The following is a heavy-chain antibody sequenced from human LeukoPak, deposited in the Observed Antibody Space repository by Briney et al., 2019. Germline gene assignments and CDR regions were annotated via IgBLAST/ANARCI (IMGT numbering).Heavy chain of an antibody. CDR2: IYYSGTT. CDR3: ARDSRGYYDSSGYFDH. V-gene: IGHV4-61*01. D-gene: IGHD3-22*01. J-gene: IGHJ4*02. CDR1: GDSVSRDSYY. Sequence: SETLSLTCTVSGDSVSRDSYYWSWIRQPPGKGLEWIGYIYYSGTTKQNPSLESRVTLSVDTSKNQLYLKLNSVTAADTAVYYCARDSRGYYDSSGYFDHWGQGTLVTVSS.